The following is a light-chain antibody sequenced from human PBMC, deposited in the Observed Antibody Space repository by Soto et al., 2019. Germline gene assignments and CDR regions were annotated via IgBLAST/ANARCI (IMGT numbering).Light chain of an antibody. CDR3: AGWDDSLSGWV. Sequence: QSVLTQPPSASGTPGQRVTISCSGSSSKIGSNYVYWYQQLPGTAPKLLIYSNNQRPSGVPDRFSGSKSGTSASLTISGLRSEDEADYYCAGWDDSLSGWVFGGGTKLTVL. V-gene: IGLV1-47*02. J-gene: IGLJ3*02. CDR2: SNN. CDR1: SSKIGSNY.